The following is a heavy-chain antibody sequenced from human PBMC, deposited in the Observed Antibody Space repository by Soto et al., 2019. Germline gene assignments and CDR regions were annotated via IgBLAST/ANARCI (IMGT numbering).Heavy chain of an antibody. J-gene: IGHJ6*02. Sequence: SVKVSCKTSGFTFRSSAVQWVRQARGQRLEWIGWLVVGTGNTNYAQKFQQRVPISSDRSTNTVSMELSSLTSEDTAVYYCATGAYCSGGSCSDYYYYYYGMDLWGQGTTVTVSS. CDR1: GFTFRSSA. V-gene: IGHV1-58*01. CDR3: ATGAYCSGGSCSDYYYYYYGMDL. CDR2: LVVGTGNT. D-gene: IGHD2-15*01.